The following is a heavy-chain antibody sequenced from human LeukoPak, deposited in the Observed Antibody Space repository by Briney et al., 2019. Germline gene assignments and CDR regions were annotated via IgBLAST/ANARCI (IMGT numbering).Heavy chain of an antibody. J-gene: IGHJ5*02. CDR1: GGTFSSYA. CDR3: ARAMVRGVIKKFDWFDP. CDR2: IIPIFGTA. D-gene: IGHD3-10*01. Sequence: SVKVSCKASGGTFSSYAISWVRQAPGQGLEWMGGIIPIFGTANYAQRFQGSVTITADKSTSTAYMELSSLRSEDTAVYYCARAMVRGVIKKFDWFDPWGQGTLVTVSS. V-gene: IGHV1-69*06.